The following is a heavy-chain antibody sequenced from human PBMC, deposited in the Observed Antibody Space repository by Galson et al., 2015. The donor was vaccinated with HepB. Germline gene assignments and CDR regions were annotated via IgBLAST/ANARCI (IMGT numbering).Heavy chain of an antibody. CDR1: GFTISSYA. CDR2: TSGSGGST. CDR3: AKDEPYSSGWYDYYYYGMDV. V-gene: IGHV3-23*01. D-gene: IGHD6-19*01. Sequence: SLRLSCAASGFTISSYAMNWVRQAPGKGLEWVSGTSGSGGSTYYADSVKGRFTISRDNSKNTLYLQMNSLRAEDTAVYYCAKDEPYSSGWYDYYYYGMDVWGQGTTVTVSS. J-gene: IGHJ6*02.